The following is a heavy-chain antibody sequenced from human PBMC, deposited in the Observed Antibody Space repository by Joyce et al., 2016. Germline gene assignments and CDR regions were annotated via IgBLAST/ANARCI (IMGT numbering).Heavy chain of an antibody. Sequence: QVQLVESGGGVVQPGRSLRLSCAASGFTFNRYAIYWVRQPPGKGLEWVALISYDGSQNDYADSVKRRFTISRDNSKNTLYLQMSSLSAEDSAVYYCARDSERGTGEPRVQYYYFYYGMDVWGQGTTVTVSS. J-gene: IGHJ6*02. CDR2: ISYDGSQN. CDR3: ARDSERGTGEPRVQYYYFYYGMDV. CDR1: GFTFNRYA. D-gene: IGHD3-16*01. V-gene: IGHV3-30-3*01.